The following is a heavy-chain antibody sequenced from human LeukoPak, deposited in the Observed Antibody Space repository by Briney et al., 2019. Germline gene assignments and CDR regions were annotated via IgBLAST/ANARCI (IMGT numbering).Heavy chain of an antibody. CDR1: GFTFSNFA. V-gene: IGHV3-23*01. J-gene: IGHJ4*02. CDR3: AKDSSSGTYFDY. CDR2: ITGDYAT. Sequence: GGSLRLSCAASGFTFSNFAMMWVRQAPGKGLEWVSSITGDYATYSADPAKGRFTTSRDNSKNIVYLQLKSLRAEDTAVYYCAKDSSSGTYFDYWGQGTLVTVSS. D-gene: IGHD1-26*01.